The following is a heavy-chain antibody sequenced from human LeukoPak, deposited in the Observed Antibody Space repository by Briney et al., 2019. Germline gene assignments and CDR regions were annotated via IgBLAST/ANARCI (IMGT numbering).Heavy chain of an antibody. CDR1: GFTSSSYW. V-gene: IGHV3-7*01. J-gene: IGHJ6*03. D-gene: IGHD3-10*01. CDR2: IGQDGTET. Sequence: PGGSLRLSCEASGFTSSSYWMCWVRQVPGKGLEWLANIGQDGTETNYVDSVKGRFTISRDSAKNSIYLQMNSLKAEDTAVYRCGGVGVKGGARNYMDVWGKGTTVTVSS. CDR3: GGVGVKGGARNYMDV.